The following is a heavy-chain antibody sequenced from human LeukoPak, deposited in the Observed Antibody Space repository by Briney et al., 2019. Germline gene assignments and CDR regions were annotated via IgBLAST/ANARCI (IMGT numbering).Heavy chain of an antibody. D-gene: IGHD3-22*01. CDR1: GGSISSYY. Sequence: PSETLSLTCTVSGGSISSYYWSWIRQPAGKGLEWIGRIYTSGSTNYNPSHKSRVTMSVDTSKNQFSLKLSSVTAADTAVYYCAGWIPEYYYDSSGLIIWGQGTLVTVSS. CDR3: AGWIPEYYYDSSGLII. CDR2: IYTSGST. J-gene: IGHJ4*02. V-gene: IGHV4-4*07.